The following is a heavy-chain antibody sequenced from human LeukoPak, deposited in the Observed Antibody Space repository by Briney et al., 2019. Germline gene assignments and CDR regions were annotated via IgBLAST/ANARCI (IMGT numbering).Heavy chain of an antibody. J-gene: IGHJ4*02. V-gene: IGHV1-46*01. D-gene: IGHD6-13*01. Sequence: GASVKVSCKASGYTFTSYYMHWVRQAPGQGLEWMGIINPSGGSTSYAQKFQGRVTMTRDTSTSTVYMELSSLRSEDTAVYYCARDAGQQLVHHYFDYWGQGTLVTVSS. CDR3: ARDAGQQLVHHYFDY. CDR2: INPSGGST. CDR1: GYTFTSYY.